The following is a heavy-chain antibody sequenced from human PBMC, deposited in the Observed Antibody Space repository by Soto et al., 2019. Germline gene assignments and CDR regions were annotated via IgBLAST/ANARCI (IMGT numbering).Heavy chain of an antibody. D-gene: IGHD6-19*01. CDR3: AIVEIRVYSSGWYAVGAFDI. J-gene: IGHJ3*02. CDR1: GYTFTSYA. V-gene: IGHV1-3*01. Sequence: ASVKVSCKASGYTFTSYAMHWVRQAPGQRLEWMGWISAGNGNTKYSQKFQGRVTITRDTSASTAYMELSSLRSEDTAVYYCAIVEIRVYSSGWYAVGAFDIWGQGTMVTVSS. CDR2: ISAGNGNT.